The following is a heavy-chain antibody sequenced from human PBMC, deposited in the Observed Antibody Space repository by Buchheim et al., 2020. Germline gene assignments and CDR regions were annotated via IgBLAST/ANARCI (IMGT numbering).Heavy chain of an antibody. D-gene: IGHD6-13*01. CDR1: GGSISSPTHY. CDR2: IYYSGTT. J-gene: IGHJ4*02. Sequence: QVQLQESGPGLVKPSQTLSLTCTVSGGSISSPTHYWTWIRQLPGKGLEWMGYIYYSGTTHYSPSLKSRVTMSVDTSKNQFSLRLDSVTAADTAVYYCARDYSGTWDWGQGTL. V-gene: IGHV4-31*03. CDR3: ARDYSGTWD.